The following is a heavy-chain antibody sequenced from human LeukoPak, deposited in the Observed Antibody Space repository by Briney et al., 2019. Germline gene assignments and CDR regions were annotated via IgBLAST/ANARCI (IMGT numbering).Heavy chain of an antibody. J-gene: IGHJ3*02. CDR1: GGSISSYY. CDR3: ARAAYCGGDCLYDAFDI. D-gene: IGHD2-21*02. V-gene: IGHV4-4*07. Sequence: SETLSLTCTVSGGSISSYYWSWIRQPAGKGLERIGRIYTSGSTNYNPSLKSRVTMSVDTSKNQFSLKLSSVTAADTAVYYCARAAYCGGDCLYDAFDIWGQGTMVTVSS. CDR2: IYTSGST.